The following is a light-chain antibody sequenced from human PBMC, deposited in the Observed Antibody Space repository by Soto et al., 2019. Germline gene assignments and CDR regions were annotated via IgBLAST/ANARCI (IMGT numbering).Light chain of an antibody. V-gene: IGKV1-39*01. CDR3: QQSYSSLALT. Sequence: DIQMTQSPSSLSASVGDRVTVTCRASQSIATFFNWYQHKPGKAPKLLISGASNLQSGVPSRFSGSGSGTDFTLTINSLHPEDFATYYCQQSYSSLALTFGGGTKLEIK. CDR2: GAS. CDR1: QSIATF. J-gene: IGKJ4*01.